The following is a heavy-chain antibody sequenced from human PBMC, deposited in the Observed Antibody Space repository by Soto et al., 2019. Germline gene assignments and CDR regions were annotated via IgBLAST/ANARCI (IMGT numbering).Heavy chain of an antibody. CDR1: GFSFSSYW. V-gene: IGHV3-74*01. J-gene: IGHJ2*01. CDR3: ARVKQRAWYFDL. Sequence: EVQLVESGGGLVQPGGSLRLSCAASGFSFSSYWMHWVRQAPGKGLVWVSSIKTDGSITNYADSVKGRFTISRDNAKNTLYVQKNRLRSEDTAVYYCARVKQRAWYFDLWGRGTLVTVSS. CDR2: IKTDGSIT.